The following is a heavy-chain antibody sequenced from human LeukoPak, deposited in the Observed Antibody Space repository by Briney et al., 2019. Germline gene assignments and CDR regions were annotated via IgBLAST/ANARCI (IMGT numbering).Heavy chain of an antibody. J-gene: IGHJ3*02. D-gene: IGHD2-15*01. V-gene: IGHV4-38-2*01. CDR2: IYHSEST. CDR3: ARGGGSSGGAFDI. Sequence: SETLSLTCSVSGYSISSGYYWGWIRQPPGKGLEWIGSIYHSESTYYNPSLKSRVTISVDTSKNQFSLKLSSVTAADTAVYSCARGGGSSGGAFDIWGQGTMVTVSS. CDR1: GYSISSGYY.